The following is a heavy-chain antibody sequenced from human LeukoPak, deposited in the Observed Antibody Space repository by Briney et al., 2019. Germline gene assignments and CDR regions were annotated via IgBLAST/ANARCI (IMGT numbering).Heavy chain of an antibody. V-gene: IGHV3-23*01. J-gene: IGHJ4*02. CDR3: AKDRRGIAAAGTSFDY. Sequence: GGPLRLTCAASGFTFSGYAMSWVRHAPGKGLEWVSAISGSGGSTYYADSVKGRFTISRDNSKNTLYLQMNSLRAEDTAVYYCAKDRRGIAAAGTSFDYWGQGTLVTVSS. CDR1: GFTFSGYA. D-gene: IGHD6-13*01. CDR2: ISGSGGST.